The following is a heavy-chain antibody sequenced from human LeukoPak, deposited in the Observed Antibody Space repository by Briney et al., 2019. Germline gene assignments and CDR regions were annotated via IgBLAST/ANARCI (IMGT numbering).Heavy chain of an antibody. V-gene: IGHV5-51*01. D-gene: IGHD3-16*02. CDR3: ARHEGDYVWGSYRSCSWIDY. Sequence: GESLKISCQGFGYSFASYWIAWVRQMPGKGLEWMGIIYPGDSDARYSPAFQGQVTFSADKSISTAYLQWSSLKASDTAIYYCARHEGDYVWGSYRSCSWIDYWGQGTLVTVSS. CDR2: IYPGDSDA. J-gene: IGHJ4*02. CDR1: GYSFASYW.